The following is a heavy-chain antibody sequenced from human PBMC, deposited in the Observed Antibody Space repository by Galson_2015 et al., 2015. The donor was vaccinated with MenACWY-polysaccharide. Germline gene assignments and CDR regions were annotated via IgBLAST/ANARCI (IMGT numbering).Heavy chain of an antibody. D-gene: IGHD3-3*01. CDR1: GYTFANYW. J-gene: IGHJ4*02. CDR3: ARHVAASHWSHFDY. V-gene: IGHV5-51*01. Sequence: QSGAEVTQPGESRQLSCEGSGYTFANYWIGWVRQVTGKGLEWMGVIYIRNFNIKHNPSFEGQVTIPADKSIHTVFLPWGSLRASDTATYYCARHVAASHWSHFDYWGQGTPVTVSS. CDR2: IYIRNFNI.